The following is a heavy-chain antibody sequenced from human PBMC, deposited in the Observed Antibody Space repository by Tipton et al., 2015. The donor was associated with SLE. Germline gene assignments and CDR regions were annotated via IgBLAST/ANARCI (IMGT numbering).Heavy chain of an antibody. J-gene: IGHJ4*02. Sequence: SLRLSCAASGFTFSSYSMNWVRQAPGKGLEWVSYISSSSSTIYYADSVKGRFTISRDNSKNTLYLQMNSLRAEDTAVYYCAKGSSSLDYWGQGTLVTVSS. V-gene: IGHV3-48*01. CDR2: ISSSSSTI. CDR1: GFTFSSYS. D-gene: IGHD2-15*01. CDR3: AKGSSSLDY.